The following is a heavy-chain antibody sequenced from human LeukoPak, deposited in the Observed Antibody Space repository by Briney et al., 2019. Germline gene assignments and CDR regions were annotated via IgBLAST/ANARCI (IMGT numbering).Heavy chain of an antibody. CDR2: INHSGST. V-gene: IGHV4-34*01. CDR1: GGSFSGYY. J-gene: IGHJ5*02. CDR3: ARGIRTYYYDGSGYSWFDP. D-gene: IGHD3-22*01. Sequence: PSETLSLTCAVYGGSFSGYYWSWIRQPPGKGLEWIGEINHSGSTNYNPSLKSRVTISVDTSKNQFSLKLSSVTAADTAVYYCARGIRTYYYDGSGYSWFDPWGQGTLVTVSS.